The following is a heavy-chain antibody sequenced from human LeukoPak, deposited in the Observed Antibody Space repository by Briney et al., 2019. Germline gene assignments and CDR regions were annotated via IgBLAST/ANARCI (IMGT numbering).Heavy chain of an antibody. CDR3: ARLCTIFGVVTLYYVDV. Sequence: SVKVSCKASGGTFIHYSISWVRQAPGQGLEWVGRIIPILGIANYAQKFQGRVTITADKSTSTAYMELSSLRSEDTAVYYCARLCTIFGVVTLYYVDVWGKGTTVTVSS. CDR2: IIPILGIA. D-gene: IGHD3-3*01. V-gene: IGHV1-69*02. CDR1: GGTFIHYS. J-gene: IGHJ6*03.